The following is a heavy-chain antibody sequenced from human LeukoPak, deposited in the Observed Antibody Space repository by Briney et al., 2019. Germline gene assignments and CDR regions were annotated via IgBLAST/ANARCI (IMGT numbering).Heavy chain of an antibody. V-gene: IGHV4-59*01. D-gene: IGHD3-3*01. Sequence: SETLSLTCTVSGGSISSYYWSWIRQPPGKGLEWIGYIYYSGSTNYNPSLKSRLTISVDMSKSHFSLKLTSVTAADTAVYYCARGNDFWSGYFTFHFDNWGQGTLVTVSS. CDR1: GGSISSYY. CDR2: IYYSGST. CDR3: ARGNDFWSGYFTFHFDN. J-gene: IGHJ4*02.